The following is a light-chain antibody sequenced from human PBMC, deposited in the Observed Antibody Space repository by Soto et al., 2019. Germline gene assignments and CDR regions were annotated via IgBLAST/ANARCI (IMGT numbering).Light chain of an antibody. V-gene: IGKV3-20*01. CDR1: QTVYNGF. CDR3: QQFDSVPLT. Sequence: ENVLTQSPGTLSLSPGERATLSCRASQTVYNGFLAWYQQKPGQAPRLLIYGASSRATGIPDRFSGSGSGTDFTLTISSLEPEDFAVYYCQQFDSVPLTFGGGTHVEI. J-gene: IGKJ4*01. CDR2: GAS.